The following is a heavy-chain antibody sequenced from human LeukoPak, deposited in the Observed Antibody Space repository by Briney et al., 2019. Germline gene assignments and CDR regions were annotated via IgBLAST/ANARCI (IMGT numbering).Heavy chain of an antibody. CDR2: IYFDGRT. Sequence: PGGPLRLSCASSGFTASNNDMSLVRRAPGKGLEWVSVIYFDGRTSSADSVKGRFTISRDNSKNTLYLQMNSLRAEDTAVYYCARDRGAAAGYWGQGTLVTVSS. CDR1: GFTASNND. D-gene: IGHD6-13*01. J-gene: IGHJ4*02. CDR3: ARDRGAAAGY. V-gene: IGHV3-53*01.